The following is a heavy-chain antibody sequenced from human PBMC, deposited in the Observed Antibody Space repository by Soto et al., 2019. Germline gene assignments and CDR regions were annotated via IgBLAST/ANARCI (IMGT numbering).Heavy chain of an antibody. D-gene: IGHD5-18*01. CDR3: ARDGSHRYGISPYYFDY. V-gene: IGHV3-21*01. CDR2: ISSSSSYI. Sequence: EVQLVESGGGLVKPGGSLRLSCAASGFTFSSYSMNWVRQAPGKGLEWVSSISSSSSYIYYADSVKGRFTISRDNAKNSLYLQMNSLRAEDTAVYYCARDGSHRYGISPYYFDYWGQGTLVTVSS. CDR1: GFTFSSYS. J-gene: IGHJ4*02.